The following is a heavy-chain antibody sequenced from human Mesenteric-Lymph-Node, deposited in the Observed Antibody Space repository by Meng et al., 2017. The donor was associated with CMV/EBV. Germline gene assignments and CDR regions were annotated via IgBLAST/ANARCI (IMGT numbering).Heavy chain of an antibody. V-gene: IGHV4-30-4*08. J-gene: IGHJ4*02. D-gene: IGHD3-3*01. Sequence: SETLSLTCTVSGGSISSGDYYWSWIRQPPGKGLEWIGYIYYSGSTYYNPSLKSRVTISVDTSKNQFSLKLSSVTAADTAVYYCARCTIFGVVIDYWGQGTLVTSPQ. CDR1: GGSISSGDYY. CDR3: ARCTIFGVVIDY. CDR2: IYYSGST.